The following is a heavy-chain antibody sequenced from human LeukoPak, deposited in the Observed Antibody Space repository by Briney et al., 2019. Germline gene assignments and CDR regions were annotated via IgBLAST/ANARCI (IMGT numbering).Heavy chain of an antibody. V-gene: IGHV4-59*01. CDR1: GGSISSYY. D-gene: IGHD1-1*01. CDR2: IYYSGST. CDR3: ARDGGSGTLTY. J-gene: IGHJ4*02. Sequence: SETLFLTCTVSGGSISSYYWSWIRQPPGKGLEWIGYIYYSGSTNYNPSLKSRVTISVDTSKNQFSLKLSSVTAADTAVYYCARDGGSGTLTYWGQGTLVTVSS.